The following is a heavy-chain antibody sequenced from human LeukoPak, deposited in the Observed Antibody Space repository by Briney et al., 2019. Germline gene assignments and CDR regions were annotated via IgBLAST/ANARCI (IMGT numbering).Heavy chain of an antibody. CDR2: IYHSGST. CDR3: ARLYYGGITYYYYYVDV. CDR1: GYSISSGYY. J-gene: IGHJ6*03. V-gene: IGHV4-38-2*01. D-gene: IGHD4-23*01. Sequence: SETLSLTCAVSGYSISSGYYWGWIRQPPGKGLEWIGSIYHSGSTYYNPSLKSRVTISVDTSKNQFSLKLSSVTAADTAVSYCARLYYGGITYYYYYVDVWGKGTTVTVSS.